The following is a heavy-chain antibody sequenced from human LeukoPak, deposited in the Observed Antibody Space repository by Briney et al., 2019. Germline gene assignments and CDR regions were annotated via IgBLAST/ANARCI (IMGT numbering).Heavy chain of an antibody. D-gene: IGHD1-26*01. Sequence: PSETLSLTCAVSGASISSGDYSWSWIRQPPGKGLEWIGYIYYSGSTYYNPSLKSRVTISVDASKNQFSLKLSSVTAADTAVYYCARGGIVGATPGYWGQGTLVTVSS. CDR2: IYYSGST. CDR3: ARGGIVGATPGY. V-gene: IGHV4-30-4*07. J-gene: IGHJ4*02. CDR1: GASISSGDYS.